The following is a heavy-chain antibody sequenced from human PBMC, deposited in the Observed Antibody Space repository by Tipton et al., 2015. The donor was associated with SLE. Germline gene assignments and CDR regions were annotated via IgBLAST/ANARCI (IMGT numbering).Heavy chain of an antibody. CDR3: ATKEARAAVGYFDD. CDR1: GDSVTCVWYY. J-gene: IGHJ4*02. V-gene: IGHV4-61*09. D-gene: IGHD6-13*01. CDR2: IYSSGKT. Sequence: TLSLTCTVSGDSVTCVWYYWTWIRQSAEKGLEWVGQIYSSGKTYYNPSLASRVTMSVDTSKNQFSLDLRSVTAADAAVYYCATKEARAAVGYFDDWGQGRLVTVSS.